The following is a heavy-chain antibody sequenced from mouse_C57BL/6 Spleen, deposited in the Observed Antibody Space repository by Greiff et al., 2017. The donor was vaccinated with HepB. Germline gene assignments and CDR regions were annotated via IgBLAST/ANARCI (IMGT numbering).Heavy chain of an antibody. V-gene: IGHV1-4*01. CDR1: GYTFTSYT. CDR2: INPSSGYT. CDR3: ARDNDGYYEGYFDY. J-gene: IGHJ2*01. Sequence: VQLQESGAELARPGASVKMSCKASGYTFTSYTMHWVKQRPGQGLEWIGYINPSSGYTKYNQKFKDKATLTADKSSSTAYMQLSSLTSEDSAVYYCARDNDGYYEGYFDYWGQGTTLTVSS. D-gene: IGHD2-3*01.